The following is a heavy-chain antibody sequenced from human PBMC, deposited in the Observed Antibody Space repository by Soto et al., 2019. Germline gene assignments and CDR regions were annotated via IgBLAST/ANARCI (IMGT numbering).Heavy chain of an antibody. Sequence: EVQLVESGGGLVQPEGSLRLCCAASGFTFSDHYMDWVRQAPGKGLEWVGRIKNKANSYTTEYAAPVKGRFTISRDDSKNSVFLQMNRLKTDDTAVYYCTRVRPGSCRSSDYWAQGILVTVSS. CDR1: GFTFSDHY. V-gene: IGHV3-72*01. D-gene: IGHD6-13*01. CDR3: TRVRPGSCRSSDY. CDR2: IKNKANSYTT. J-gene: IGHJ4*02.